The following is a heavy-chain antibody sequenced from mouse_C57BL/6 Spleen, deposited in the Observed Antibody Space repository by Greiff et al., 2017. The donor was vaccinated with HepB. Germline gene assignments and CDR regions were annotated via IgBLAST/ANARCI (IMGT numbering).Heavy chain of an antibody. CDR3: ARVSSYVGAWFAY. CDR2: INYDGSST. J-gene: IGHJ3*01. CDR1: GFTFSDYY. V-gene: IGHV5-16*01. D-gene: IGHD1-1*01. Sequence: EVHLVESEGGLVQPGSSMKLSCTASGFTFSDYYMAWVRQVPEKGLEWVANINYDGSSTYYQDSLKSRFIISRDNAKNTLYLQMSSLKSEDTATYYCARVSSYVGAWFAYWGQGTLVTVSA.